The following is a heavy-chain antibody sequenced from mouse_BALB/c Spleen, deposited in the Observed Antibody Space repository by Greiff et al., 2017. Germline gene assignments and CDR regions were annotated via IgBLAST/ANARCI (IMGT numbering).Heavy chain of an antibody. D-gene: IGHD2-4*01. CDR1: GFTFTDYY. J-gene: IGHJ3*01. CDR2: IRNKANGYTT. Sequence: EVQLVESGGGLVQPGGSLRLSCATSGFTFTDYYMSWVRQPPGKALEWLGFIRNKANGYTTEYSASVKGRFTISRDNSQSILYLQMNTLRAEDSATYYCARASTMITTGFAYWGQGTLVTVSA. CDR3: ARASTMITTGFAY. V-gene: IGHV7-3*02.